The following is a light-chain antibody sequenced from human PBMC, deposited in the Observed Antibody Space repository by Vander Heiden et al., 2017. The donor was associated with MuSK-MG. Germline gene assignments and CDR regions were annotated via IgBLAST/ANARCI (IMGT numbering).Light chain of an antibody. J-gene: IGKJ1*01. V-gene: IGKV3-15*01. CDR1: QSVSSN. Sequence: EILMTQSPATLSVSPGERATLSCRASQSVSSNLAWYQQKPGQAPRLLIYGASTRATGVPARFSGSGSGTDFTLTISSLQSEDFAVYYCQHYNNRPPWTFGQGTKVEV. CDR3: QHYNNRPPWT. CDR2: GAS.